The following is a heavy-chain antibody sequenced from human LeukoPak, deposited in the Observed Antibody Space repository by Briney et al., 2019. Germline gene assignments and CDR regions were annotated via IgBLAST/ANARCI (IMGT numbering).Heavy chain of an antibody. CDR2: MNPNSGNT. CDR1: GYTFTSYD. J-gene: IGHJ4*02. Sequence: ASVKVSCKASGYTFTSYDINWVRQATGQGLEWMGWMNPNSGNTGYAQKFQGRVTMSRNTSISTAYMELSSLRSEDTAVYYCARVSGYDSSGYYTYFDYWGQGTLVTVSS. D-gene: IGHD3-22*01. CDR3: ARVSGYDSSGYYTYFDY. V-gene: IGHV1-8*01.